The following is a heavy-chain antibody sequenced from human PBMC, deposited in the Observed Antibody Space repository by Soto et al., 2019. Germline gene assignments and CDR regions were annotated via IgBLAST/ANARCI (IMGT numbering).Heavy chain of an antibody. Sequence: SETLSLTCTISSGSISSSDYTWGWIRQPPGKGLEWIGSIYYSGKTYYNPSLNSRITVSVDTSKNQFSLNLSSVTAADTAVYYCARLQGYCIRSSCTGYYAMDVWGQGTTVTV. V-gene: IGHV4-39*01. J-gene: IGHJ6*02. CDR1: SGSISSSDYT. CDR3: ARLQGYCIRSSCTGYYAMDV. D-gene: IGHD2-2*01. CDR2: IYYSGKT.